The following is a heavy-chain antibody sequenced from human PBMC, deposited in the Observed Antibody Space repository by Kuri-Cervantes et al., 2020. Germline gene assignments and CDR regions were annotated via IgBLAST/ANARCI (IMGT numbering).Heavy chain of an antibody. J-gene: IGHJ6*02. CDR3: SRCQAIYALPGHPPTYGMDV. CDR2: ISAYNGNT. V-gene: IGHV1-18*01. CDR1: GYTFTSYG. Sequence: AAVKVSCKASGYTFTSYGISWVRQAPGQGLEWMGWISAYNGNTNYAQKLQGRVTMTTDTSTSTAYMELRSLRSDDTAVYYCSRCQAIYALPGHPPTYGMDVWGQGTTVTVSS. D-gene: IGHD2/OR15-2a*01.